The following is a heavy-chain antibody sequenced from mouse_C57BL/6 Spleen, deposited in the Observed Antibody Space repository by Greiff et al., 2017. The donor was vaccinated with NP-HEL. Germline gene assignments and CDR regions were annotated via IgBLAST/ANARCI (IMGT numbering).Heavy chain of an antibody. Sequence: VKLQQPGAELVMPGASVKLSCKASGYTFTSYWMHWVKQRPGQGLEWIGEIDPSDSYTNYNQKFKGKSTLTVDKSSSTAYMQLSSLTSEDSAVYYCARSGLGRWIYFDYWGQGTTLTVSS. D-gene: IGHD4-1*01. V-gene: IGHV1-69*01. CDR1: GYTFTSYW. CDR3: ARSGLGRWIYFDY. J-gene: IGHJ2*01. CDR2: IDPSDSYT.